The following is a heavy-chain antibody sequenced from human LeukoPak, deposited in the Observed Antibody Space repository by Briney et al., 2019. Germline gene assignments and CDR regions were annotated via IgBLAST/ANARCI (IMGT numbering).Heavy chain of an antibody. CDR3: ARDLPYCSSTSCYTLFDY. CDR1: GYTFTSYD. CDR2: TNPNSGNT. V-gene: IGHV1-8*03. J-gene: IGHJ4*02. D-gene: IGHD2-2*02. Sequence: GASVKVSCKASGYTFTSYDINWVRQATGQGLEWMGWTNPNSGNTGYAQKFQGRVTITRNTSISTAYMELSSLRSEDTAVYYCARDLPYCSSTSCYTLFDYWGQGTLVTVSS.